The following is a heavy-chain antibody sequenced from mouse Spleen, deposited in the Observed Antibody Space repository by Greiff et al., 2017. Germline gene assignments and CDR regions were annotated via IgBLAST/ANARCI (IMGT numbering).Heavy chain of an antibody. V-gene: IGHV1-82*01. CDR3: ARVYGYDEAWFAY. CDR2: IYPGDGDT. Sequence: QVQLKESGPELVKPGASVKISCKASGYAFSSSWMNWVKQRPGKGLEWIGRIYPGDGDTNYNGKFKGKATLTADKSSSTAYMQLSSLTSEDSAVYFCARVYGYDEAWFAYWGQGTLVTVSA. J-gene: IGHJ3*01. CDR1: GYAFSSSW. D-gene: IGHD2-2*01.